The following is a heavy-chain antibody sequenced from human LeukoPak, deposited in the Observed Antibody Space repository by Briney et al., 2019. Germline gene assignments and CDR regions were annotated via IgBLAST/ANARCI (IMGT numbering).Heavy chain of an antibody. CDR1: GGSISSYY. V-gene: IGHV4-59*12. Sequence: SEALSLTCTVSGGSISSYYWSWIRQPPGKGLEWIGYIYYSGSTNYNPSLKSRVTISVDTSKNQFSLKLSSVTAADTAVYYCARDRTVRSSSSWSRRRNYYYYGMDVWGQGTTVTVSS. D-gene: IGHD6-13*01. J-gene: IGHJ6*02. CDR3: ARDRTVRSSSSWSRRRNYYYYGMDV. CDR2: IYYSGST.